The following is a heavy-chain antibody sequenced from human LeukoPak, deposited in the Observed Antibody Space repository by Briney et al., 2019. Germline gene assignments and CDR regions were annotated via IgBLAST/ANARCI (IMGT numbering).Heavy chain of an antibody. CDR2: ISYDGSNK. CDR3: AKDDPPFHAFDY. J-gene: IGHJ4*02. Sequence: GRSLRLSCAASGFTFSSYGMHWVRQDPGKGLEWVAVISYDGSNKYYADSVKGRFTISRDNSKNTLYLQMNSLRAEDTAVYYCAKDDPPFHAFDYWGQGTLVTVSS. V-gene: IGHV3-30*18. CDR1: GFTFSSYG. D-gene: IGHD3-16*01.